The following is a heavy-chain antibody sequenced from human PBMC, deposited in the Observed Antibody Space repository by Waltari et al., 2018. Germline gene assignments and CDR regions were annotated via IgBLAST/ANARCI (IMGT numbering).Heavy chain of an antibody. D-gene: IGHD3-10*01. CDR2: VYTDGTT. V-gene: IGHV3-53*02. J-gene: IGHJ4*02. CDR3: ARATRGSGTYYDYFDY. CDR1: GFTVSSYY. Sequence: EVQLVETGGGLIQPGGSLRLSCAASGFTVSSYYMTWVRKAPGKGLEWVSVVYTDGTTDYADSVKGRFIVSRDDSKNTLYLQMNSLRAEDTAVFYCARATRGSGTYYDYFDYWGQGTLVTVSS.